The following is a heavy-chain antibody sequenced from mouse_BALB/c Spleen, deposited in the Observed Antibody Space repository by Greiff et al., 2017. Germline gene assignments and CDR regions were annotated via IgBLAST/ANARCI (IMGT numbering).Heavy chain of an antibody. CDR1: GFTFSSFG. CDR3: ASLGYGSSAIAY. CDR2: ISSGSSTI. D-gene: IGHD1-1*01. J-gene: IGHJ3*01. Sequence: EVLLVESGGGLVQPGGSRKLSCAASGFTFSSFGMHWVRQAPEKGLEWVAYISSGSSTIYYADTVKGRFTISRDNPKNTLFLQMTSLRYEDTAMYNCASLGYGSSAIAYWGQGTLVTVSA. V-gene: IGHV5-17*02.